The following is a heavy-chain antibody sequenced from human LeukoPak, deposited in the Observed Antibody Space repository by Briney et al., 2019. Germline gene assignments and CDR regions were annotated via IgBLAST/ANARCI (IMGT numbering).Heavy chain of an antibody. V-gene: IGHV4-59*01. CDR1: GGSISSYY. D-gene: IGHD7-27*01. J-gene: IGHJ4*02. Sequence: SETLSLTCTVSGGSISSYYWSWIRQPPGKGLEWIGYIYFRGTTNYHPFIKSRVTISVDTSKNQFSLKLTSVTTADTAVYYCARSPGAPFDYWGQGSLVTVSS. CDR3: ARSPGAPFDY. CDR2: IYFRGTT.